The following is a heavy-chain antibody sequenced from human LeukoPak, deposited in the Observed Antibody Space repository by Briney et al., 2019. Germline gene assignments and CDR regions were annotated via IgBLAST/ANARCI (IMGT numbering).Heavy chain of an antibody. V-gene: IGHV3-30*02. CDR2: IRYDGSNK. CDR1: GFTFSSYG. J-gene: IGHJ1*01. CDR3: AKGPYDFWSGYHFQH. D-gene: IGHD3-3*01. Sequence: SGGSLRLSCAASGFTFSSYGMHWVRQAPGKGLEWVAFIRYDGSNKYYADSVMGRFTISRDNSKNTLYLQMNSLRAEDTAVYYCAKGPYDFWSGYHFQHWGQGTLVTVSS.